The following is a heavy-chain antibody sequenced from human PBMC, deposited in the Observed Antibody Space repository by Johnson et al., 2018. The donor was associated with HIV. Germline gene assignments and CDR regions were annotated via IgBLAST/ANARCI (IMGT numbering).Heavy chain of an antibody. CDR1: GFTFDDYG. CDR3: ASDWGSRHAFDL. Sequence: VQLVESGGGVVRPGGSLRLSCAASGFTFDDYGMSWVRQAPGKGLEWVSGMNWNGGSKGYGDSVKGRFTISRDNSKNTLYLQMNSLRAEDTAVYYCASDWGSRHAFDLWGQGTTVTVSS. CDR2: MNWNGGSK. J-gene: IGHJ3*01. D-gene: IGHD7-27*01. V-gene: IGHV3-20*04.